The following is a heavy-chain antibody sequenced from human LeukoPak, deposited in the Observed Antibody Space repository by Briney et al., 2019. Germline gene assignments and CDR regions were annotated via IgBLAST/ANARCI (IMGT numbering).Heavy chain of an antibody. J-gene: IGHJ6*03. CDR1: GFTFSSYG. Sequence: GGSLRLSCAASGFTFSSYGMSWVRQAPGKGLEWVSAISGSGGSTYYADSVKGRFTISRDNSKNSLYLQMNSLRAEDTAEYYCARDPYSGGLYSHYYYYMDVWGRGTTVTVSS. D-gene: IGHD1-26*01. V-gene: IGHV3-23*01. CDR2: ISGSGGST. CDR3: ARDPYSGGLYSHYYYYMDV.